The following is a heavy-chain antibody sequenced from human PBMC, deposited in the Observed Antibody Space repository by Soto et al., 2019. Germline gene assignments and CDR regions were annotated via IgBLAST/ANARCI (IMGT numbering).Heavy chain of an antibody. CDR3: AKSTGGTANGMGV. CDR2: ISWNSGTI. CDR1: GFSLDDYA. J-gene: IGHJ6*02. Sequence: EVQVVESGGGLVQPGRSLRLSCAASGFSLDDYAMHWVRQAPGKGLEWVSGISWNSGTIGYADSVKGRFTISRDNAKNSQYLQMNSLRAEDTALYYCAKSTGGTANGMGVWGQGTTVTVSS. V-gene: IGHV3-9*01. D-gene: IGHD2-8*02.